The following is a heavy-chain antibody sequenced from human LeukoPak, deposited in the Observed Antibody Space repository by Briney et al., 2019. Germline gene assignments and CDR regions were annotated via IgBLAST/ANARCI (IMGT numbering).Heavy chain of an antibody. CDR2: IYYSGST. D-gene: IGHD3-9*01. V-gene: IGHV4-61*01. CDR3: ARMTKYYDILTGYSYFDY. Sequence: PSETLSLTCTVSGGYVSSGSYYWSWIRQPPGKGLEWIGYIYYSGSTNYNPSLKSRVTISVDTSKNQFSLKLSSVTAADTAVYYCARMTKYYDILTGYSYFDYWGQGTLVTVSS. CDR1: GGYVSSGSYY. J-gene: IGHJ4*02.